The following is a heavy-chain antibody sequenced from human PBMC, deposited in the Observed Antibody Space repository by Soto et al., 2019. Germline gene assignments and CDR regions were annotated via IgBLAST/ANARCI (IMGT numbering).Heavy chain of an antibody. D-gene: IGHD6-13*01. Sequence: GGSLRLSCAASGFTFSSYAMSWVRQAPGKGLEWVSAISGSGGSTYYADSVKGRFTISRDNSKNTLYLQMNSLRAEDTAVYYCAKRSIAAAGKFWYYFDYWGQGTLVTVSS. CDR2: ISGSGGST. CDR1: GFTFSSYA. V-gene: IGHV3-23*01. CDR3: AKRSIAAAGKFWYYFDY. J-gene: IGHJ4*02.